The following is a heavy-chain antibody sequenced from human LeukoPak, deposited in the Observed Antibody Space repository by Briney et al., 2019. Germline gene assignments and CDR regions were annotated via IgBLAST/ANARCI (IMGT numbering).Heavy chain of an antibody. D-gene: IGHD6-13*01. V-gene: IGHV3-53*05. CDR1: GFTVSSNY. Sequence: GGSLRLSCGVSGFTVSSNYMSCVRQAPGKGLEWVSVIYGGGSTYYADSVKGRFTISRDNSKNTLYLQMNTLRRVTTGEYYCALSDGIATAGPFDYWGQGTLVTVS. CDR3: ALSDGIATAGPFDY. CDR2: IYGGGST. J-gene: IGHJ4*02.